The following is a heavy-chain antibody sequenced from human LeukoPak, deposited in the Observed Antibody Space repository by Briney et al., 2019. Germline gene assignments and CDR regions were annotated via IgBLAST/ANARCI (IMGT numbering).Heavy chain of an antibody. CDR2: IYTSGST. J-gene: IGHJ6*03. Sequence: SQTLSLTCTVSGGSISSGSYYWSWIRQPAWKGLEWIGRIYTSGSTNYNPSLKSRVTISVDTSKNQFSLKLSSVTAADTAVYYCARSVGQLELGYYYYMDVWGKGTTVTVSS. CDR1: GGSISSGSYY. D-gene: IGHD1-7*01. CDR3: ARSVGQLELGYYYYMDV. V-gene: IGHV4-61*02.